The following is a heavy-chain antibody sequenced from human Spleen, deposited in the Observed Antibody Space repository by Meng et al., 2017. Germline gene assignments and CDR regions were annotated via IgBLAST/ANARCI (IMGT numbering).Heavy chain of an antibody. CDR1: GGSIRSGDAS. V-gene: IGHV4-30-2*01. D-gene: IGHD3-10*01. J-gene: IGHJ1*01. CDR2: ICYRGTT. Sequence: SGSGLVKASQTLSLTCAVSGGSIRSGDASWSWIRQPPGKGLEWIGYICYRGTTFYKPSLKSRVTISADRSKNQISLKLSSVTAADSAVYHCLRGSGGSVWGQGTLVTVSS. CDR3: LRGSGGSV.